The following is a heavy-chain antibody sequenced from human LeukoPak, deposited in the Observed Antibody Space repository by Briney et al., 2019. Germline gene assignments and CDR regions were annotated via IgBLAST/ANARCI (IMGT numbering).Heavy chain of an antibody. Sequence: GGSLRLSCAASGFPFRSYEMNWVRQAPGKGLEWVSYISSSGSTIYYADSVKGRFTISRDNAKNSLYLQMNSLRAEDTAVYFCACRRWKTSAVDYWGQGTLVTVSS. CDR3: ACRRWKTSAVDY. J-gene: IGHJ4*02. V-gene: IGHV3-48*03. D-gene: IGHD4-23*01. CDR1: GFPFRSYE. CDR2: ISSSGSTI.